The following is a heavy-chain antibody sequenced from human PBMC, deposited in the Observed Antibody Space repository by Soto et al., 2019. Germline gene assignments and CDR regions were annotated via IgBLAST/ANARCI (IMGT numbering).Heavy chain of an antibody. Sequence: GSLRLSCAASGFTFSSYAMSWVRQAPGKGLEWVSAISGSGGSTYYADSVKGRFTISRDNSKNTLYLQMNSLRAEDTAVYYCAKGDSPYDFWSGYSRSTAEFNWFDPWGQGTLVTVSS. CDR3: AKGDSPYDFWSGYSRSTAEFNWFDP. J-gene: IGHJ5*02. D-gene: IGHD3-3*01. CDR1: GFTFSSYA. V-gene: IGHV3-23*01. CDR2: ISGSGGST.